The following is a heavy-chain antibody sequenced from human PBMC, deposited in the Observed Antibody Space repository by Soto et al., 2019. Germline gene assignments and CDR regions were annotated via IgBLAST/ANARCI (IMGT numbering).Heavy chain of an antibody. D-gene: IGHD3-16*01. J-gene: IGHJ4*02. V-gene: IGHV3-15*01. Sequence: EVQRGESGGGLVEPGGSLRLSCAASGFTISNASMSWVRQAPGKGLEWVGRIQSKTDGGATVYAAPVRGRFTITRDDSKNTLDLQMSSLKTEDTAMYYCTRVNLGKLDYWGQGPLATVSS. CDR2: IQSKTDGGAT. CDR3: TRVNLGKLDY. CDR1: GFTISNAS.